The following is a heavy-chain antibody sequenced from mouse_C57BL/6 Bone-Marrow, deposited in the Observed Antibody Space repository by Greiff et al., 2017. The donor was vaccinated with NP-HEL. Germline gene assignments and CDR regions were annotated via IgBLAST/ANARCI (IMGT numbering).Heavy chain of an antibody. J-gene: IGHJ2*01. V-gene: IGHV1-47*01. Sequence: QVQLQQSGAELVKPGASVKMSCKASGYTFTTYPIEWVKQNHGKSLEWIGNFHPYNDDTEYNEKFKNKATLTVEKSSSTVYLELSRLTSDDSSVYYCARGGNHWYYFDYWGQGTTLTVSS. CDR1: GYTFTTYP. CDR3: ARGGNHWYYFDY. CDR2: FHPYNDDT. D-gene: IGHD2-1*01.